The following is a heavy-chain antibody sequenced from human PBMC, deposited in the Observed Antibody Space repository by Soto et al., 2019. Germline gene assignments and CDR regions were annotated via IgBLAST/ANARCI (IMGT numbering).Heavy chain of an antibody. CDR1: GGSISSHY. Sequence: PSETLSLTCTVSGGSISSHYWSWIRQPPGKGLEWIGYIYYSGSTNYNPSLKSRVTISVDTSKNQFSLKLSSVTAADTAVYYCARVLPYDDFWSGYPNYYFDYWGQGTLVTVSS. CDR3: ARVLPYDDFWSGYPNYYFDY. J-gene: IGHJ4*02. CDR2: IYYSGST. V-gene: IGHV4-59*11. D-gene: IGHD3-3*01.